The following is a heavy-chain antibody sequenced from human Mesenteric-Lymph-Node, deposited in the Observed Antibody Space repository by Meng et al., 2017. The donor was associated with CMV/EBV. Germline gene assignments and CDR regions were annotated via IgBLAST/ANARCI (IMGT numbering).Heavy chain of an antibody. Sequence: GESLKISCAASGFTFSSYAMHWVRQAPGKGLEWVAVISYDGSNKYYADSVKGRFTISRDNSKNTLYLQMNSLRADDTAVYYCATSVDTYGRYGLEVWGQGTTVTVSS. CDR3: ATSVDTYGRYGLEV. V-gene: IGHV3-30*04. CDR1: GFTFSSYA. D-gene: IGHD5-18*01. J-gene: IGHJ6*02. CDR2: ISYDGSNK.